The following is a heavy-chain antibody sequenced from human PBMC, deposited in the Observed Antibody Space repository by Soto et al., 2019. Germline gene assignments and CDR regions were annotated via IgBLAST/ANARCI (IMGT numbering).Heavy chain of an antibody. J-gene: IGHJ6*02. CDR2: IYPDNSDT. Sequence: GESLKISCEGSGYMFYGYWIGWVRQMPGKGLEWMGLIYPDNSDTRYSPSFQGQVTLSADKSINTAYLQWSTLKASDTAMYYCASSAQRGYGSGWSDYYYSGIDVWGPGTTVTVSS. CDR3: ASSAQRGYGSGWSDYYYSGIDV. V-gene: IGHV5-51*01. CDR1: GYMFYGYW. D-gene: IGHD6-19*01.